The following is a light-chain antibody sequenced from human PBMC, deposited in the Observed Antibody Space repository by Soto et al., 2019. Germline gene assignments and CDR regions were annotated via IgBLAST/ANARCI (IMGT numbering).Light chain of an antibody. CDR1: QSVNNN. CDR3: QQYKNWPTGT. J-gene: IGKJ1*01. Sequence: IVLTQSPGTLSLSPGEGATLSCRASQSVNNNYLAWYQQKPCQAPRLLIFAAAARATGIPDRFSGSGSGTEFTPTISSLQSEDFAVYYCQQYKNWPTGTFGQGTKVDIK. V-gene: IGKV3-15*01. CDR2: AAA.